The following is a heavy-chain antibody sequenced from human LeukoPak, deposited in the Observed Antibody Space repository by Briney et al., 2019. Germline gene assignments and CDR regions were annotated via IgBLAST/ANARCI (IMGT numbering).Heavy chain of an antibody. J-gene: IGHJ5*02. CDR1: GFTFSSYA. V-gene: IGHV3-30*04. D-gene: IGHD4-17*01. Sequence: GGSLRLSCAASGFTFSSYAMHWVRQAPGKGMEWVAVISYDGSNKYYADSVKGRFTISRDNSKNTLYLQMNSLRAEDTAVYYCARDSSYGDYGRFDPWGQGTLVTVSS. CDR3: ARDSSYGDYGRFDP. CDR2: ISYDGSNK.